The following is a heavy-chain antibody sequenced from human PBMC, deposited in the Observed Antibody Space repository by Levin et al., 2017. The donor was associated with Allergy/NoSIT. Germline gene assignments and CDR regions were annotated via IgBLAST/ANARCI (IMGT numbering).Heavy chain of an antibody. D-gene: IGHD3-10*01. CDR2: INLNSGGT. CDR1: GYTFTGYY. V-gene: IGHV1-2*02. J-gene: IGHJ6*02. CDR3: ARDQVLLSMDV. Sequence: EASVKVSCKASGYTFTGYYMHWVRQAPGQGLEWMGWINLNSGGTNYAQKFQGRVTMTSDTSISTAYMELSRLRSDDTAVYYCARDQVLLSMDVWGQGTTVTVSS.